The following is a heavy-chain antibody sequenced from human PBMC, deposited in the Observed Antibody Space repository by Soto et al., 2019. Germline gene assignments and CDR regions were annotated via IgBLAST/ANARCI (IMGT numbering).Heavy chain of an antibody. CDR2: ISGSGLST. J-gene: IGHJ1*01. CDR3: AKDQGLGNLGAEYFHH. Sequence: LRLSCAASGFTFSTYAMNWVRQAPGKGLEWVSIISGSGLSTYYADSVRGRFTISRDNSKNTLYLQMNGLRAEDTAVYYCAKDQGLGNLGAEYFHHWGQGSLVTVSS. V-gene: IGHV3-23*01. D-gene: IGHD1-7*01. CDR1: GFTFSTYA.